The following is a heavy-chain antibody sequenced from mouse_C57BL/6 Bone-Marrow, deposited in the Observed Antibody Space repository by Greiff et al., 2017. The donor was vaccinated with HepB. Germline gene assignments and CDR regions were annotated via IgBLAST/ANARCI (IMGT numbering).Heavy chain of an antibody. J-gene: IGHJ3*01. D-gene: IGHD2-5*01. CDR3: ARATAYYSNSAWFAD. CDR1: GFTFSSYA. CDR2: ISDGGSYT. V-gene: IGHV5-4*01. Sequence: EVHLVESGGGLVKPGGSLKLSCAASGFTFSSYAMSWVRQTPEKRLEWVATISDGGSYTYYPDNVKGRFTISRDNAKNNLYLQMSHLKSEDTAMYYCARATAYYSNSAWFADWGQGTLVTVSA.